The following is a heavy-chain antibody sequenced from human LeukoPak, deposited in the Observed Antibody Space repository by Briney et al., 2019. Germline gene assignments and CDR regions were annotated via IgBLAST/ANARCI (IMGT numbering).Heavy chain of an antibody. J-gene: IGHJ4*02. Sequence: PGGSLRLSCAASGFTFSSYSMNWVRQAPEKGLEWVSSISSSSSYIYYADSVKGRFTISRDNAKNSLYLQMSSLRAEDTAVYYCAKSNTESQTTVGNWGQGTLVSVSS. CDR1: GFTFSSYS. CDR3: AKSNTESQTTVGN. V-gene: IGHV3-21*01. D-gene: IGHD1-14*01. CDR2: ISSSSSYI.